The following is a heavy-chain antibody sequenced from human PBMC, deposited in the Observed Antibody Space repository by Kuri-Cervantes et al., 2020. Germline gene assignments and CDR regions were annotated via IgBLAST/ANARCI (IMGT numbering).Heavy chain of an antibody. CDR3: ARERPYYYYGMDV. V-gene: IGHV3-66*02. J-gene: IGHJ6*02. D-gene: IGHD1-1*01. CDR1: GVTVSSNY. Sequence: GGSLRLSWVASGVTVSSNYMSWVRQAPGKGLVWVSVIYSGGRTYYADSVKGRFTISRDNSKTTLYLQMNSLRAEDTAVYYCARERPYYYYGMDVWGQGTTVTVSS. CDR2: IYSGGRT.